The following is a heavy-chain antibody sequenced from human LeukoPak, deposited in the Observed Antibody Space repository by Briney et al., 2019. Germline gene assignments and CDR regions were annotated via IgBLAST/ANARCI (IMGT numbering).Heavy chain of an antibody. J-gene: IGHJ4*02. CDR3: ARVGSSSEGKGFDY. V-gene: IGHV3-48*03. CDR2: ISSSGSTI. Sequence: PGGSLRLSCAASGFTLSSYEMNWVRQAPGKGLEWVSYISSSGSTIFYADSVKGRFTISRDNAKKSLYLQMNSLRAEDTAFYYCARVGSSSEGKGFDYWGQGTLVTVSS. CDR1: GFTLSSYE. D-gene: IGHD6-6*01.